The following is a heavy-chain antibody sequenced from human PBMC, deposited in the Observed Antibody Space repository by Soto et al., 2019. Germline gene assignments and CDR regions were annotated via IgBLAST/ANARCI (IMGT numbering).Heavy chain of an antibody. D-gene: IGHD6-6*01. Sequence: PWETLSLTCAVYGGSFSGYYWSWIRQPPGKGLEWIGEINHSGSTNYNPSLKSRVTISVDTSKNQLSLKLSSVTAADTAVYYFARGSPSRRAARPVCGMDVWGQGTTVTVSS. CDR1: GGSFSGYY. J-gene: IGHJ6*02. CDR3: ARGSPSRRAARPVCGMDV. CDR2: INHSGST. V-gene: IGHV4-34*01.